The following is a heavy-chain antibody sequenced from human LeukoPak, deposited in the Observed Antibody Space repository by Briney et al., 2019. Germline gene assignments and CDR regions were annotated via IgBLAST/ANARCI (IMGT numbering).Heavy chain of an antibody. V-gene: IGHV3-21*01. CDR1: GFTFSSYS. CDR2: ISSSSSYI. D-gene: IGHD2-2*01. Sequence: GGSLRLSCAASGFTFSSYSMNWVRQAPGKGLEWVSSISSSSSYIYYADSVKGRFTISRDNAKNSLYLQMNSLRAEDTAVYYCASYCSSTSCFYAFDIWGQGTMVTVSS. J-gene: IGHJ3*02. CDR3: ASYCSSTSCFYAFDI.